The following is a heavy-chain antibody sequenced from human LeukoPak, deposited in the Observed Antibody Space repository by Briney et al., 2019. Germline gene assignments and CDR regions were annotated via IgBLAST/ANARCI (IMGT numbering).Heavy chain of an antibody. CDR2: VSYDGSNK. J-gene: IGHJ6*03. CDR1: GFTFSGYA. Sequence: GGSLRLSCAASGFTFSGYAMHWVRQAPGKGLEWVAVVSYDGSNKYYADSVKGRFTISRDNSKNTLYLQMNSLRAEDTAVYYCARDMSYYDFWSGYYHTDYYMDVWGEGTTVTVSS. CDR3: ARDMSYYDFWSGYYHTDYYMDV. V-gene: IGHV3-30*04. D-gene: IGHD3-3*01.